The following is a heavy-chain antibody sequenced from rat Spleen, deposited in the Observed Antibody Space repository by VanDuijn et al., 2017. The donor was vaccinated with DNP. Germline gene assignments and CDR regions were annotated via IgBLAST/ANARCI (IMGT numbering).Heavy chain of an antibody. CDR3: AKNSGYYFDY. J-gene: IGHJ2*01. V-gene: IGHV5S13*01. D-gene: IGHD4-3*01. CDR1: GFTFSFYG. Sequence: EVQLVESGGGLVQPGRSLKLSCAASGFTFSFYGMAWVRQAPKKGLEWVASISASGGSTSYPDSVKGRFTISRDNAKSSLYLQMNSLKSEDTATYYCAKNSGYYFDYWGQGVMVTVSS. CDR2: ISASGGST.